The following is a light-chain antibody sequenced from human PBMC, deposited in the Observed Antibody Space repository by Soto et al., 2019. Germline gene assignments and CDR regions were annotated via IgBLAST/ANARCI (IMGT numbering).Light chain of an antibody. V-gene: IGKV3-11*01. CDR2: DAY. J-gene: IGKJ5*01. Sequence: EVVLTQSPVTLSLSPGERATLSCRASQIFRGLLAWYQQKPGQAPRLLIYDAYNRATGIPPRFSGSGSGTDFTLTISSLEPEDSAVYYCQQRHMWPITFSQGTRLEIK. CDR1: QIFRGL. CDR3: QQRHMWPIT.